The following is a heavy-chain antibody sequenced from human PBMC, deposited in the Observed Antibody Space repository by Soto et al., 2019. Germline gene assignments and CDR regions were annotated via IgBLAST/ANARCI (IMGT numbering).Heavy chain of an antibody. V-gene: IGHV3-64*01. Sequence: TGGSLRLSCSASGFTFSDYAIHWVRQAPGKGLEYVSAISSNGGSTHYGNSVKGRFTISRDNSKNTLYLQMGSLRVEDMAVYFCARGNLAAALPSFDYWGQGTLVTVSS. CDR1: GFTFSDYA. J-gene: IGHJ4*02. CDR2: ISSNGGST. CDR3: ARGNLAAALPSFDY. D-gene: IGHD6-13*01.